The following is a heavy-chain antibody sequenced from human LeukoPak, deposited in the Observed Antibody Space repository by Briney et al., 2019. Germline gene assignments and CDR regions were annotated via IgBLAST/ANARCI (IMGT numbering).Heavy chain of an antibody. D-gene: IGHD1-26*01. V-gene: IGHV3-53*01. Sequence: GGSLRLSCAASGFTVSSNYMSWVRQAPGKGLEWVSVIYSGGSTYYAVSVKGRFTISRDNSKNTLYLQMNSLRAEDTAVYYCAKDLSGSSIERGYMDVWGKGTTVTVSS. CDR3: AKDLSGSSIERGYMDV. J-gene: IGHJ6*03. CDR2: IYSGGST. CDR1: GFTVSSNY.